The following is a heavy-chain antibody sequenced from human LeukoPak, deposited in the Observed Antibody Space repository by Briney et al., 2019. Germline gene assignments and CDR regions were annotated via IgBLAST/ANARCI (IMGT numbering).Heavy chain of an antibody. CDR2: INHSGST. Sequence: SETLSLTCAVYGGSFSGYYWSWIRQPPGKGLEWSGEINHSGSTNYNPSPKSRVTISVDTSKNQFSLKLSSVTAADTAVYYCARALSSIVGATKAYNWFDPWGQGTLVTVSS. CDR1: GGSFSGYY. D-gene: IGHD1-26*01. V-gene: IGHV4-34*01. J-gene: IGHJ5*02. CDR3: ARALSSIVGATKAYNWFDP.